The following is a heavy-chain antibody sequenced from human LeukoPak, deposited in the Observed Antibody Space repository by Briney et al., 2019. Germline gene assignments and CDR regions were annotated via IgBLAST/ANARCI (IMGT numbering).Heavy chain of an antibody. D-gene: IGHD5/OR15-5a*01. V-gene: IGHV1-24*01. CDR1: GYTLTELS. Sequence: ASVKVSCKVSGYTLTELSMHWVRQAPGKGLEWMGGFDPEDGETIYAQKFQGRVTMTEDTSTDTAYMELSSLRSEDTAVYYCATLHFYEGGPARRDAFDIWGQGTMVTVSS. CDR3: ATLHFYEGGPARRDAFDI. CDR2: FDPEDGET. J-gene: IGHJ3*02.